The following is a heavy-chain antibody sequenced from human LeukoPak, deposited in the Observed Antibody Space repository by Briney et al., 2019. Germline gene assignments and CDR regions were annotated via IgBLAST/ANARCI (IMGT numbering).Heavy chain of an antibody. CDR1: GYTLTELS. J-gene: IGHJ4*02. Sequence: GASVKVSCKVSGYTLTELSMHWVRQAPGKGLEWMGGFDPEDGETIYAQKFQGRVTMTEDTSTDTAYMELSSLRSEDTAVYYCATDRYCSSTSCYMVGYYFDYWGQGTLVPVSS. V-gene: IGHV1-24*01. CDR3: ATDRYCSSTSCYMVGYYFDY. CDR2: FDPEDGET. D-gene: IGHD2-2*02.